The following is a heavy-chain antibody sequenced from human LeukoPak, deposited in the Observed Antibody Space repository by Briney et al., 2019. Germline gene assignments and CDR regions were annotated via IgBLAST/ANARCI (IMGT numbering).Heavy chain of an antibody. CDR2: IYSGGST. J-gene: IGHJ4*02. V-gene: IGHV3-53*01. D-gene: IGHD2-15*01. CDR3: ARDRHCSGGSCSGL. Sequence: PGGSLRLSCAASGLTVSNNYMKWVRQAPGKGLEWVSLIYSGGSTYYADPVKGRFTISRDTPKNTVYLQMNSLRAEDTAVYYCARDRHCSGGSCSGLWGQGTLVTVSS. CDR1: GLTVSNNY.